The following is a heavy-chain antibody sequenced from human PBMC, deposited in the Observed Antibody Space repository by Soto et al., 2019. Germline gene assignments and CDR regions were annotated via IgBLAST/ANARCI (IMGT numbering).Heavy chain of an antibody. V-gene: IGHV3-74*01. CDR3: AREVSTVSTAVDY. CDR2: INKDGSSS. CDR1: GFTLSSFW. Sequence: GGSLRLSCGASGFTLSSFWMQWVRQTPGKGPVWVSRINKDGSSSSYADSVKGRFTVFRDNDKNTLYLQMNSLRAEDTAVYYCAREVSTVSTAVDYWGQGTLVTVSS. J-gene: IGHJ4*02. D-gene: IGHD4-17*01.